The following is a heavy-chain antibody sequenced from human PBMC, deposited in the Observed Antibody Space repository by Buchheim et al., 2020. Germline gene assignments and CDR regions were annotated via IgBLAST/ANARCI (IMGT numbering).Heavy chain of an antibody. J-gene: IGHJ4*02. D-gene: IGHD3-22*01. CDR2: ISGSGGST. Sequence: VQLVESGGGVVQPGRSLRLSCAASGFTFSSYGMHWVRQAPGKGLEWVSAISGSGGSTYYADFVKGRFTISRDNSKNTLYLQMNSLRAEDTAVYCCAKGKIVVVIPFDYWGQGTL. V-gene: IGHV3-23*04. CDR1: GFTFSSYG. CDR3: AKGKIVVVIPFDY.